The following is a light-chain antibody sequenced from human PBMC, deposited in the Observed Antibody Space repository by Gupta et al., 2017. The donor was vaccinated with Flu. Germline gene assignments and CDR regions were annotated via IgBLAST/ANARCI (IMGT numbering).Light chain of an antibody. Sequence: PSYLYASTGDRVTITCRASQNISSYLAWYQQKPGKAPNLLIYDTSTVKSGVPSRFSGSGSGTDFTLTIRSLQSEDFANYYCHQYVSSPWTFGRGTXVDIK. V-gene: IGKV1-8*01. CDR1: QNISSY. J-gene: IGKJ4*01. CDR3: HQYVSSPWT. CDR2: DTS.